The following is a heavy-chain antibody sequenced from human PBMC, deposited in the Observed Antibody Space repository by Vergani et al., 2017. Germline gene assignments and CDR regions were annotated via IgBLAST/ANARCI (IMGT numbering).Heavy chain of an antibody. CDR3: AKDQVPEYTHYYGMDV. V-gene: IGHV1-69*01. Sequence: QVQLVQSGAEVKKPGSSVKVSCKASGGTFSSYAISWVRQAPGQGLEWMGGIIPIFGTANYAQKFQGRVTITADESTSTAYMELSSLRSEDTAVYYCAKDQVPEYTHYYGMDVWGQGTTVTVSS. CDR2: IIPIFGTA. D-gene: IGHD6-6*01. J-gene: IGHJ6*02. CDR1: GGTFSSYA.